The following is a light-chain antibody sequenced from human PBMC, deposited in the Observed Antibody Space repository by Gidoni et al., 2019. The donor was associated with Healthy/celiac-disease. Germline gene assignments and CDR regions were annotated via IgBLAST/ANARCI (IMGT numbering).Light chain of an antibody. V-gene: IGKV1-5*01. CDR1: QSISSW. Sequence: DIQMTQSPSTLSASVGDRVTITCRASQSISSWLAWYQQKPGKAPKLLIYDAYSLESGVPSRFSGSGSGTEFTLTISSLQPVDFATYYCQQYNSYSTFXGXTKVEIK. CDR3: QQYNSYST. CDR2: DAY. J-gene: IGKJ4*01.